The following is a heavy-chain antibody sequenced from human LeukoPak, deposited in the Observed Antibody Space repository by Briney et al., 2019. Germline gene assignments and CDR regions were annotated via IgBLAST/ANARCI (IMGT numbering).Heavy chain of an antibody. J-gene: IGHJ4*02. CDR3: ARGLYFFDY. CDR1: EFTFNSYS. Sequence: GGSLRLSCAASEFTFNSYSMKWVRQAPGKGLEWVSSISTSGSYIHYADSVKGRFTISRDNAKNSLYLQMNSLRAEDTAVYYCARGLYFFDYWGQGTLVTVSS. V-gene: IGHV3-21*01. CDR2: ISTSGSYI.